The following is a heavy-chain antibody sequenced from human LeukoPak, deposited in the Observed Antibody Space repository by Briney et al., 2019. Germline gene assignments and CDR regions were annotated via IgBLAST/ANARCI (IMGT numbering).Heavy chain of an antibody. Sequence: PGGTLRLSCVVSGFTFSSYGMSWVRQAPGKGLEWVSAISGSGGSTYYADSVKGRFTISRDNSKNTLYLQMNSLTAEDTAIYYCAKATGTLGNWGQGILVTVSS. D-gene: IGHD1-1*01. V-gene: IGHV3-23*01. J-gene: IGHJ4*02. CDR2: ISGSGGST. CDR3: AKATGTLGN. CDR1: GFTFSSYG.